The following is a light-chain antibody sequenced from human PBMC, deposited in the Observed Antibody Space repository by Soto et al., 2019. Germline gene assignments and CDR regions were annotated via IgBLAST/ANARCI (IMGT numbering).Light chain of an antibody. CDR1: MRDVGAYNL. V-gene: IGLV2-14*01. CDR2: EVR. CDR3: SSDAGSNKM. Sequence: QSALTQPASVSGSAGQSITISCSGTMRDVGAYNLVSWYQQHPGTAPKLIIYEVRNRPSGISSRFSGSRSGNTAYLTVSGLQAEDEADYYCSSDAGSNKMFGGGTQLTVL. J-gene: IGLJ3*02.